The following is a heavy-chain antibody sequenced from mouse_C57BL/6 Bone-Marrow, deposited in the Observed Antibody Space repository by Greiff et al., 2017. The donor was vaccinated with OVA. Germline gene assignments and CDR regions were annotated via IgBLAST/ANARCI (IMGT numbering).Heavy chain of an antibody. J-gene: IGHJ1*03. CDR3: EVYYYGPWYFDV. CDR2: IYPRSGNT. V-gene: IGHV1-81*01. Sequence: VQLQESGAELARPGASVKLSCKASGYTFTSYGISWAKQRPGQGLEWIGEIYPRSGNTYYNEKFKGKATLTADKSSSTAYMELRSLTSEDSAVYFCEVYYYGPWYFDVWGTGTTVTVSS. CDR1: GYTFTSYG. D-gene: IGHD1-1*01.